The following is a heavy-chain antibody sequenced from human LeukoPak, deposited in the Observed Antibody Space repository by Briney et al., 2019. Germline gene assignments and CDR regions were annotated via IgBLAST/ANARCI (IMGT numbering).Heavy chain of an antibody. J-gene: IGHJ6*03. Sequence: KPSETLSLTCAVYGGSFTKHQWSWIRQPPGKGLEWIGYIYYSGSTYYNPSLKSRVTISVDTSKNQFSLKLSSVTAADTAVYYCARERYGYYDFWSGYPYYYYMDVWGKGTTVTVSS. CDR3: ARERYGYYDFWSGYPYYYYMDV. D-gene: IGHD3-3*01. CDR2: IYYSGST. CDR1: GGSFTKHQ. V-gene: IGHV4-30-4*01.